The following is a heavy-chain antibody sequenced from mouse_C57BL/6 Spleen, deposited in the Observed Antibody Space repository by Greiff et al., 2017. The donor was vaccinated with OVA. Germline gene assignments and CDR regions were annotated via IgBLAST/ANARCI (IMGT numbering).Heavy chain of an antibody. Sequence: EVKLMESGPGLVKPSQSLSLTCSVTGYSITSGYYWNWIRQFPGNKLEWMGYISYDGSNNYNPSLKNRISITRDTSKNQFFLKLNSVTTEDTATYYCSRDYYDYDEDYAMDYWGQGTSVTVSS. J-gene: IGHJ4*01. D-gene: IGHD2-4*01. V-gene: IGHV3-6*01. CDR2: ISYDGSN. CDR3: SRDYYDYDEDYAMDY. CDR1: GYSITSGYY.